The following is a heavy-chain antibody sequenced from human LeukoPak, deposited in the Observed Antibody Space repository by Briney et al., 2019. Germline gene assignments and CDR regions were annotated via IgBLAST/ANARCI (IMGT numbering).Heavy chain of an antibody. V-gene: IGHV1-46*01. Sequence: ASVKVSCKASGYTFTSYYIHWVRQAPGQGLEWMGIINPTGGSISYAQNFQGRVTMTRDTSTGTVYMELRSLRSEDTAVYYCARDRGYCGGGSCYTDYWGQGTLVTVSS. CDR1: GYTFTSYY. CDR2: INPTGGSI. J-gene: IGHJ4*02. CDR3: ARDRGYCGGGSCYTDY. D-gene: IGHD2-15*01.